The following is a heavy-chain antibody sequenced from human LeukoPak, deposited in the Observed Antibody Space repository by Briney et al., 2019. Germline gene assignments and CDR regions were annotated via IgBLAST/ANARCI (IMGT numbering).Heavy chain of an antibody. J-gene: IGHJ6*03. V-gene: IGHV4-34*01. CDR3: ARGVGYCSSTSCSTHYYYYYYMDV. CDR1: GGSFSGYY. D-gene: IGHD2-2*01. Sequence: SETLSLTCAVYGGSFSGYYWSWIRQPPGKGLEWIGEINHSGSTNYNPSLKSRVTISVDTSKNQSSLKLSSVTAADTAVYYCARGVGYCSSTSCSTHYYYYYYMDVWGKGTTVTVSS. CDR2: INHSGST.